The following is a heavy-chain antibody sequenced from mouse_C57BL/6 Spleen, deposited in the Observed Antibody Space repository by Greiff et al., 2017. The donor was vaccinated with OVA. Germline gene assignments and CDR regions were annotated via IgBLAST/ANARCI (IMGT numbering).Heavy chain of an antibody. CDR2: LDPSDSYT. D-gene: IGHD3-1*01. J-gene: IGHJ2*01. CDR3: ARSGNLYYFDY. Sequence: QVQLQQPGAELVMPGASVKLSCKASGYTFTSYWMHWVKQRPGQGLEWIGELDPSDSYTNYNQKFKGKSTLTVDKSSSTAYMQLSSLTSEDSAVYYCARSGNLYYFDYGGQGTTLTVSS. CDR1: GYTFTSYW. V-gene: IGHV1-69*01.